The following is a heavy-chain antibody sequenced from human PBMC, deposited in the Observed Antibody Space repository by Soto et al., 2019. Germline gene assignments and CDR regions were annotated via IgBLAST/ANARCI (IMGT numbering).Heavy chain of an antibody. Sequence: EVQLLESGGGLVQPGGSLRLSCAASGFTFSNYAIAWVRQDPGKGLEWVSGISGSGGTTYYADSVKGRFTISRDNSKDTLHLQMNSLRAEDTAVYYCAKTPRQWLVYFDYWCQGALVTVSS. V-gene: IGHV3-23*01. D-gene: IGHD6-19*01. CDR2: ISGSGGTT. CDR3: AKTPRQWLVYFDY. J-gene: IGHJ4*02. CDR1: GFTFSNYA.